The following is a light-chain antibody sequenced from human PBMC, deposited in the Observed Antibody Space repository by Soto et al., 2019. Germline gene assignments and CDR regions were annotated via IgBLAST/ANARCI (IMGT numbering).Light chain of an antibody. CDR2: GAS. CDR1: QSVSSN. CDR3: QQYNSWPPLT. Sequence: EIVLTQSPGTLSLSPGERATLSCRASQSVSSNNLAWYQQKPGQAPRLLIYGASTRATGIPARFSGSGSGTEFTLTISSLQSEDFAVYYCQQYNSWPPLTFGQGTKVDIK. J-gene: IGKJ1*01. V-gene: IGKV3-15*01.